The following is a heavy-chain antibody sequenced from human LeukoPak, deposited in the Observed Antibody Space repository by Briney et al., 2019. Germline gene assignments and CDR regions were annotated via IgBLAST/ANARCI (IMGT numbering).Heavy chain of an antibody. J-gene: IGHJ5*02. CDR2: VKSDRSET. V-gene: IGHV3-7*01. CDR1: GFPFSDYW. Sequence: GGSLRLSCAASGFPFSDYWMNWVRQTPGKGLEWVANVKSDRSETNYVDSVKGRFTISRDNAKNSLFLQMNSLRVEDTAVYYCRTGHYSDFPWGPGTLVTVSS. CDR3: RTGHYSDFP. D-gene: IGHD1-26*01.